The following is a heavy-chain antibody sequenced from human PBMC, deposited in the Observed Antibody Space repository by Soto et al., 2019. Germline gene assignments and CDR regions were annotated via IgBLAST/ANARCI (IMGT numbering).Heavy chain of an antibody. J-gene: IGHJ5*02. Sequence: QVQLQQWGAGLLKPSETLSLTCAVYGGSFSGYYWSWIRQPPGKGLEWIGEINHSGSTNYNPSLTSRVTISVDTSKNQFSLKLSSVTAADTAVYDCARGGATGWFDPWGQGTLVTVSS. V-gene: IGHV4-34*01. CDR3: ARGGATGWFDP. CDR1: GGSFSGYY. CDR2: INHSGST.